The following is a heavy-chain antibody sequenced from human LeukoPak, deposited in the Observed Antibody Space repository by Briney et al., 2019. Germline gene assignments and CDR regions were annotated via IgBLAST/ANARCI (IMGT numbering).Heavy chain of an antibody. Sequence: GGSLRLSCAASRFTFSSYWMTWVRQAPGKGLEWVANIKQDGSEKYYVGSVKGRFTISRDNTKNSLYLQMNSLRAEDTAVYYCARDISVAGSFLLFDYWGQGTLVTVSS. D-gene: IGHD6-19*01. J-gene: IGHJ4*02. V-gene: IGHV3-7*05. CDR2: IKQDGSEK. CDR3: ARDISVAGSFLLFDY. CDR1: RFTFSSYW.